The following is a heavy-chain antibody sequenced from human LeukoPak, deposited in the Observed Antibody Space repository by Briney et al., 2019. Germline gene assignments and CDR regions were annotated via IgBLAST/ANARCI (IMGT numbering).Heavy chain of an antibody. CDR1: GFTFSSYA. D-gene: IGHD4-17*01. CDR3: ARETGSAVGSTDLDY. J-gene: IGHJ4*02. V-gene: IGHV3-30-3*01. Sequence: GGSLRLSCAASGFTFSSYAMHWVRQAPGKGLEWAAVISYDGSNKYFADSVKGRFTISRDTSKNTLYLQMNSLRAEDTAVYYCARETGSAVGSTDLDYWGQGTLVTVSS. CDR2: ISYDGSNK.